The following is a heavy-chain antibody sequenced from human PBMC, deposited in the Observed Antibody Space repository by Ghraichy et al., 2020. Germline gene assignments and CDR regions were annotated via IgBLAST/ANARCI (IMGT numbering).Heavy chain of an antibody. Sequence: GESLNISCAASGFIFSSYGMHWVRQAPGKGLEWVAFIRYDGSNKYYADSVKGRFTISRDNSKNTLYLQMNRLRADDTAVYYCAKDFQGFGELSPYYYYGMDVWGQGTTVTVSS. CDR3: AKDFQGFGELSPYYYYGMDV. V-gene: IGHV3-30*02. CDR2: IRYDGSNK. J-gene: IGHJ6*02. CDR1: GFIFSSYG. D-gene: IGHD3-10*01.